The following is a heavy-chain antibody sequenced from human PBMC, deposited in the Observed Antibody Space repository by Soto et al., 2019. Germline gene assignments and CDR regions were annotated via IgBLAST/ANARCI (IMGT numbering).Heavy chain of an antibody. Sequence: QITLKESGPTLVKPTQTLTLTCTFSGFSLSTSGVGVGWIRQPPGKALEWLALIYWDDDKRYSPSLKSRLTITKDTSKNQVVLTKTNMDPVDTATYYCAHATGYCSGGSCYFADLDYWGQGTLVTVSS. V-gene: IGHV2-5*02. J-gene: IGHJ4*02. CDR1: GFSLSTSGVG. CDR3: AHATGYCSGGSCYFADLDY. CDR2: IYWDDDK. D-gene: IGHD2-15*01.